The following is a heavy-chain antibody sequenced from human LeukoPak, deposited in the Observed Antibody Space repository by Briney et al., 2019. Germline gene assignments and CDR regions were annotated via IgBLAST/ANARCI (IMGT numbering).Heavy chain of an antibody. CDR2: IIPILGIA. V-gene: IGHV1-69*04. D-gene: IGHD3-10*01. Sequence: ASVKVSCKASGGTFSSYAISWVRQAPGQGLEWMGRIIPILGIANYAQKFQGRVTITADKSTSTAYMELSSLRSEDTAVYYCARASITMVRGVIIPLFDYWGQGTLVTVSS. CDR1: GGTFSSYA. CDR3: ARASITMVRGVIIPLFDY. J-gene: IGHJ4*02.